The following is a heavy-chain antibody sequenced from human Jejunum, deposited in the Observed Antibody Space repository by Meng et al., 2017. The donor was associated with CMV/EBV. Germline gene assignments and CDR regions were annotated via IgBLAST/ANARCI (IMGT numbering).Heavy chain of an antibody. D-gene: IGHD5-12*01. Sequence: SISPIDSSWGLIRQPPGTGLEWIGSVYYTATTHSIPSFSSRFTISVDTSKNEFSLKLNSVTAADTSVYFCARPGYSGYGDAFDLWGQGTMVTVSS. CDR1: SISPIDSS. V-gene: IGHV4-39*01. CDR2: VYYTATT. J-gene: IGHJ3*01. CDR3: ARPGYSGYGDAFDL.